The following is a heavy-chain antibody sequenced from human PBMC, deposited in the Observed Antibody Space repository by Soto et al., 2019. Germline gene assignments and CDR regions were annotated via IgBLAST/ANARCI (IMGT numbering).Heavy chain of an antibody. Sequence: EVQLVETGGGLIQPGGSLSLSCAASGFAVSNSYMSWVRQAPGKGLEWVSVIYADGTTHSADSVRGRLTISRDSSRNTVYLQMNNLRAEDTAVYYCARDWNGDSVIEHWGQGTLVTVSS. CDR2: IYADGTT. V-gene: IGHV3-53*02. CDR1: GFAVSNSY. J-gene: IGHJ1*01. D-gene: IGHD4-17*01. CDR3: ARDWNGDSVIEH.